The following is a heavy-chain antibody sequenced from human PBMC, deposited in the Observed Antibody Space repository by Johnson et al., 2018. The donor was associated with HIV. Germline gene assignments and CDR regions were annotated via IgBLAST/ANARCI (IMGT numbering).Heavy chain of an antibody. CDR3: AKDSERITIFGVVIEFNTNDAFDI. CDR2: ISGSGGST. J-gene: IGHJ3*02. D-gene: IGHD3-3*01. Sequence: VQLVESGGGVVQPGRSLRLSCAASRFTFSTYGIHWVRQAPGKGLEWVSAISGSGGSTYYADSVKGRFTISRDNSKNTLYLQMNSLRAEDTAVYYCAKDSERITIFGVVIEFNTNDAFDIWGQGTMVTVSS. V-gene: IGHV3-23*04. CDR1: RFTFSTYG.